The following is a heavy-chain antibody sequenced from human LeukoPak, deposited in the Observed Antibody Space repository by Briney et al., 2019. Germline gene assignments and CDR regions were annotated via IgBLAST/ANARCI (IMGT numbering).Heavy chain of an antibody. V-gene: IGHV1-18*01. J-gene: IGHJ4*02. CDR1: GYTFNNYD. CDR3: ARGGDEDYDSSGKNDY. D-gene: IGHD3-22*01. CDR2: ISAYNGNT. Sequence: WASVKVSCKASGYTFNNYDISWVRQAPGQGLEWMGWISAYNGNTNYAQKLQGRVTMTTDTSTSTAYMELRSLRSDDTAVYYCARGGDEDYDSSGKNDYWGQGTLVTVSS.